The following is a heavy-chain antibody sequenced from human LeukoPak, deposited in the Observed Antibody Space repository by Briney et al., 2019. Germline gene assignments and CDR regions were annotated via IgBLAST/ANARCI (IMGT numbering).Heavy chain of an antibody. CDR1: GFTFSSYA. V-gene: IGHV3-23*01. Sequence: GGSLRLSCAASGFTFSSYAMSWVRQAQGQGLEWVSAISGSGGSTYYADSVKGRFTISRDNSKNTLYLQMNSLRAEDTAVYYCARKYCSSTSCYFTNMDVWGKGTTVTVSS. J-gene: IGHJ6*03. CDR2: ISGSGGST. CDR3: ARKYCSSTSCYFTNMDV. D-gene: IGHD2-2*01.